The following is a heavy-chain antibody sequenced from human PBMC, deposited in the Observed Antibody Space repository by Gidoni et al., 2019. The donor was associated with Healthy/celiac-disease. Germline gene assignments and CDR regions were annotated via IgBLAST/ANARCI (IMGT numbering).Heavy chain of an antibody. V-gene: IGHV1-18*01. Sequence: QVQLVQSGAEVKKPGASVQVSCKASGYTFTSYGISPVRQAPGQGPEWMGWISAYNGNTNYAQKLQGRVTMTTDTSTSTAYMELRGLRSDDTAVYYCAREGITMIVVVKLGFGGMDVWGQGTTVTVSS. CDR2: ISAYNGNT. CDR3: AREGITMIVVVKLGFGGMDV. D-gene: IGHD3-22*01. CDR1: GYTFTSYG. J-gene: IGHJ6*02.